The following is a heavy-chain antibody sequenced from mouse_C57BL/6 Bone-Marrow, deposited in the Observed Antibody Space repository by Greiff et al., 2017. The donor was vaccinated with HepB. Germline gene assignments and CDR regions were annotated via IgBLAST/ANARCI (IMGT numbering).Heavy chain of an antibody. D-gene: IGHD1-1*01. Sequence: VQLKQPGAELVKPGASVKLSCKASGYTFTSYWMHWVKQRPGRGLEWIGRIDPNSGGTKYNEKFKSKATLTVDKPSSTAYMQLSSLTSEDSAVYYCARRGYGSSYWYFDVWGTGTTVTVSS. CDR3: ARRGYGSSYWYFDV. V-gene: IGHV1-72*01. CDR2: IDPNSGGT. J-gene: IGHJ1*03. CDR1: GYTFTSYW.